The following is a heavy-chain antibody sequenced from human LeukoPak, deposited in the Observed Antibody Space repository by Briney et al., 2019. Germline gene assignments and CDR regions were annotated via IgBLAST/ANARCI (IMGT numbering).Heavy chain of an antibody. CDR1: GYTFTSYY. D-gene: IGHD2-21*02. V-gene: IGHV1-46*01. CDR2: INPGGGST. J-gene: IGHJ4*02. CDR3: ARDPLGGGDDYFDY. Sequence: ASVKVSCKASGYTFTSYYMHWVRQAPGQGLEWMGIINPGGGSTTYAQKFPGRVTMTRDTSTSTVYMELSSLRSEDTAVYYCARDPLGGGDDYFDYWGQGTLVTVSS.